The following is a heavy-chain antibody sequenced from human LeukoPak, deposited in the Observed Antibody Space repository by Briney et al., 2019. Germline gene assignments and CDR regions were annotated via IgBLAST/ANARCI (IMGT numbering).Heavy chain of an antibody. V-gene: IGHV5-10-1*01. CDR2: IDPSDSYT. J-gene: IGHJ4*02. Sequence: GESLNISCKGSGYSFTSYWISWVRQMPGKGLEWVGTIDPSDSYTNYSPSFQGHVTISTDKSISTAYMQWSSLKASDTAMYYCARLPYYYDFSGYYIDYWGQGTLVTVSS. D-gene: IGHD3-22*01. CDR1: GYSFTSYW. CDR3: ARLPYYYDFSGYYIDY.